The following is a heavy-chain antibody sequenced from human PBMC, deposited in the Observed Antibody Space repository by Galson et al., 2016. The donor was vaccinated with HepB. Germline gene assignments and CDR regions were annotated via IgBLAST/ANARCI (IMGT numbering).Heavy chain of an antibody. CDR3: ARPGMYHPRTCDL. CDR2: VSVTSGYM. J-gene: IGHJ5*02. V-gene: IGHV3-11*03. Sequence: SLRLSCAASGFTVSKYFMTWFRQAPGKGLEWISHVSVTSGYMYYADSVKGRFTISRDKTKNVLFLEMTGQSVENTALYFCARPGMYHPRTCDLWGQGTLVTVSS. CDR1: GFTVSKYF. D-gene: IGHD2-8*01.